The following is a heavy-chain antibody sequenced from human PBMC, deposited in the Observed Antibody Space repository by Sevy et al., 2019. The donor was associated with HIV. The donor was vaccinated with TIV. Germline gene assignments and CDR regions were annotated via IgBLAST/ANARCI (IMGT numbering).Heavy chain of an antibody. CDR1: GFTFSSYW. V-gene: IGHV3-7*03. D-gene: IGHD2-15*01. J-gene: IGHJ6*02. CDR3: ARGYCSGGSCYYYYYGMDV. CDR2: IKQGGTEK. Sequence: GGSLRLSCAASGFTFSSYWMSWVRQAPGKGLEWVANIKQGGTEKYYVDSVKGRFTISRDNAKNSLYLQMNSLRAEETDVYYCARGYCSGGSCYYYYYGMDVWGQGTPVTVSS.